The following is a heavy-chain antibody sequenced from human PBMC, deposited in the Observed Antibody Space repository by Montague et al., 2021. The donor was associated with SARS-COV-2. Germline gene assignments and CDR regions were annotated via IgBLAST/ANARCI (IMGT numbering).Heavy chain of an antibody. Sequence: SETLSLTCTVSGVSVTDYYWSWIRQPPGKGLEWVGDVLYNKGTNFNPSLKSRVAISVDTSKNQFSLRLTSVTAADTASYYYVRHPHYDGLNGPPDFWDQGTLVTVSS. J-gene: IGHJ4*02. V-gene: IGHV4-59*08. CDR1: GVSVTDYY. CDR3: VRHPHYDGLNGPPDF. D-gene: IGHD3-9*01. CDR2: VLYNKGT.